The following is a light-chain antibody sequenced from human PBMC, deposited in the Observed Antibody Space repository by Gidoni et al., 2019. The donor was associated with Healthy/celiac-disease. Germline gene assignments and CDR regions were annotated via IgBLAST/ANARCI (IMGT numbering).Light chain of an antibody. CDR1: SSNIGAGSA. V-gene: IGLV1-40*01. Sequence: QSVLTQPPSVSGAQGQRVTISCTGSSSNIGAGSAVHWYQQLPGTAPKLLIYGNSNRHSGVPDRFAGSKSGSSASLAITGLQAEDEAYYYCQSYDSSLSCSIFGTGTKVTVL. J-gene: IGLJ1*01. CDR3: QSYDSSLSCSI. CDR2: GNS.